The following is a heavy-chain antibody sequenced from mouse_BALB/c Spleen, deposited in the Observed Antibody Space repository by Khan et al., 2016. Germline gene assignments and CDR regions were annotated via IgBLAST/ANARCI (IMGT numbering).Heavy chain of an antibody. CDR2: INPSNGRT. J-gene: IGHJ3*01. D-gene: IGHD2-4*01. Sequence: VQLQQSGAELVKPGASVKLSCKASGYTFTSYWMHWVKQRPGQGLEWIGEINPSNGRTNYNEKFKSKATLTVDKSSSTAYMQLSSLTSEDSAVYYCARSLYDYDAYWGQGTLVTVSA. CDR3: ARSLYDYDAY. V-gene: IGHV1S81*02. CDR1: GYTFTSYW.